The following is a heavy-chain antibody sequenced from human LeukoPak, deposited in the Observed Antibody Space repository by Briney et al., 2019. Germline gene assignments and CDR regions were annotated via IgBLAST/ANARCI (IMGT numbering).Heavy chain of an antibody. CDR3: ARVTDYDFWSGPYYFDY. J-gene: IGHJ4*02. CDR1: GYTFTSYY. CDR2: INPSGGST. Sequence: GASVKVSCKASGYTFTSYYMHWVRQAPGQGLGWMGIINPSGGSTSYAQKFQGRVTMTRDTSTSTVYVELSSLRSEDTAVYYCARVTDYDFWSGPYYFDYWGQGTLVTVSS. D-gene: IGHD3-3*01. V-gene: IGHV1-46*03.